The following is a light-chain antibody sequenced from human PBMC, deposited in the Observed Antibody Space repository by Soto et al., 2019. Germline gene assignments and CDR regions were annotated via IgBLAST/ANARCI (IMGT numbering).Light chain of an antibody. Sequence: EIVMTQSPATLSVSPGERATLSCRASQSVSSNLAWYQQKPGQAPMLLIYGASTRATGIPARFSGSGSGTEFTLTIGSLQSEDFAVYYCQQYDYWPPYTFGQGTNLEIK. CDR1: QSVSSN. J-gene: IGKJ2*01. V-gene: IGKV3-15*01. CDR2: GAS. CDR3: QQYDYWPPYT.